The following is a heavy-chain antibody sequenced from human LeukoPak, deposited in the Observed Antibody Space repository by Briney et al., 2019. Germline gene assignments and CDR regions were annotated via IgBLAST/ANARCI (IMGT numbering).Heavy chain of an antibody. D-gene: IGHD6-19*01. CDR2: ISAYNGNT. V-gene: IGHV1-18*01. J-gene: IGHJ1*01. Sequence: GASVKVSCKASGYTFTSYGISWVRQAPGQGLEWMGWISAYNGNTNYAQKLQGRVTMTTDTSTSTAYMELWSLRSDDTAVYYCARDPVGWYEAEYFQHWGQGTLVTVSS. CDR1: GYTFTSYG. CDR3: ARDPVGWYEAEYFQH.